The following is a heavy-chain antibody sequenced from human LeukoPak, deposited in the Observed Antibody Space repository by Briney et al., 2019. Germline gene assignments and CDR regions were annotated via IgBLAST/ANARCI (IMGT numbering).Heavy chain of an antibody. J-gene: IGHJ4*02. V-gene: IGHV4-31*03. CDR2: IYYSGST. CDR3: AAMPHLGYCSGGSCPIDY. Sequence: PSQTLSLTSTVSGGSVISSGGYYWSWIRQHPGKGLEWIGYIYYSGSTYYNPSLKSRVTISVDTSKNQFSLKLSSVTAADTAVYYCAAMPHLGYCSGGSCPIDYWGQGTLVTVSS. CDR1: GGSVISSGGYY. D-gene: IGHD2-15*01.